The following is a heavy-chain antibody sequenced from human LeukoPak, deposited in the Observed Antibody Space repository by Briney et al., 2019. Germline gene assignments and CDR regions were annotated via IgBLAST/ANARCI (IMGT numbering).Heavy chain of an antibody. CDR3: ARGYSIATHHRFDP. V-gene: IGHV1-69*05. CDR1: GGTFSSYA. D-gene: IGHD4-11*01. Sequence: EASVKVSCKASGGTFSSYAISWVRQAPGQGLEWMGRIIPIFGTANYAQKLQGRVTMTTDTSTSTAYMELRSLRSDDTAVYYCARGYSIATHHRFDPWGQGTLVTVSS. J-gene: IGHJ5*02. CDR2: IIPIFGTA.